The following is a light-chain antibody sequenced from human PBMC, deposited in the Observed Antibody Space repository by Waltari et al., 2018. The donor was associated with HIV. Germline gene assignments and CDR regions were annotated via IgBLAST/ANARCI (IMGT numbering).Light chain of an antibody. CDR1: HSVSTN. V-gene: IGKV3-15*01. J-gene: IGKJ1*01. CDR3: QQYYDWPPWT. Sequence: EIVMTQSPATLSVSPGERATLSCRASHSVSTNLAWYQQKPGQAPRLLISGASVRATGIPARFSGSGSGTEFTLSISSLQSEDFAVYYCQQYYDWPPWTFGQGTKVEIK. CDR2: GAS.